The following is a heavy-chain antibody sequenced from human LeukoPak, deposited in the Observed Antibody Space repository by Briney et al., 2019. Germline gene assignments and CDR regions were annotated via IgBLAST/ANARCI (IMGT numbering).Heavy chain of an antibody. CDR1: GYTLTELS. V-gene: IGHV1-24*01. CDR2: FDPEDGET. CDR3: VQGTRRGAITMVRGVIGKSYYFDS. D-gene: IGHD3-10*01. Sequence: ASVKVSCKVSGYTLTELSMHWVRQAPGKGLEWMGGFDPEDGETIYAQKFQGRVTMTEDTSTDTAYMELSSLRSEDTAVYYCVQGTRRGAITMVRGVIGKSYYFDSWGQGTLVTVSS. J-gene: IGHJ4*02.